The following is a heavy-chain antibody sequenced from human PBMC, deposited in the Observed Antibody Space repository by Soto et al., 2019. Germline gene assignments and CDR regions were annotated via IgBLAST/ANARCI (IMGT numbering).Heavy chain of an antibody. CDR3: ARDRGVRGSRAFDI. Sequence: PSETLSLTCTVSGGSISSGGYYWSWIRQHPGKGLEWIGYIYYSGSTYYNPSLKSRVTISVDTSKNQFSLKLSSVTAADTAVYFCARDRGVRGSRAFDIWGQRTMVTVSS. J-gene: IGHJ3*02. V-gene: IGHV4-31*03. CDR1: GGSISSGGYY. CDR2: IYYSGST. D-gene: IGHD3-10*01.